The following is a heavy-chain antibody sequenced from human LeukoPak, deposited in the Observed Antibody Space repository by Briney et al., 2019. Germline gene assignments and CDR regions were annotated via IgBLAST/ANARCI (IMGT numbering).Heavy chain of an antibody. V-gene: IGHV3-7*01. Sequence: GGSLRLSCAAPGFTFSSYWISWVRQAPGQGLEWVANIKQDGSEQYYVDSVKGRFTISRDNAKNSLYLHMNSLRAEDTAVYYCARAGGTYYGIAFDIWGQGTMVTVSS. CDR3: ARAGGTYYGIAFDI. CDR1: GFTFSSYW. D-gene: IGHD1-26*01. J-gene: IGHJ3*02. CDR2: IKQDGSEQ.